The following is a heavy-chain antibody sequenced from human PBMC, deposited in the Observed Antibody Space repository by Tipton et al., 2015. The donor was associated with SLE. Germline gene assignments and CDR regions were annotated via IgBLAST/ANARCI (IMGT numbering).Heavy chain of an antibody. V-gene: IGHV4-30-4*01. CDR3: AIRGSWDLDY. CDR1: GGLISSAAHY. D-gene: IGHD6-13*01. J-gene: IGHJ4*02. CDR2: IYYSGST. Sequence: TLSLTCTVSGGLISSAAHYLSWIRQRPGKGLEWIGYIYYSGSTYYNPSPESRVTMSVDTSKNQFSLKMTSLTAADTAVYYCAIRGSWDLDYWGQGTLVTVSS.